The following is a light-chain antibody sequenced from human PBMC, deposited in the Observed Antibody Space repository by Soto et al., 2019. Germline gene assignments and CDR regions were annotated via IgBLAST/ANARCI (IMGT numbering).Light chain of an antibody. J-gene: IGKJ1*01. CDR2: GAS. CDR1: QSVSNDF. CDR3: QQYGSSPPRT. Sequence: EIVLTQSPGILSLSPGQRVTLSCRASQSVSNDFLAWYQQKPGQAPRLLIYGASTRATDVPDRFSGTGSGAEFTLTISRLETEDFAVYDCQQYGSSPPRTFGQGTKVEMK. V-gene: IGKV3-20*01.